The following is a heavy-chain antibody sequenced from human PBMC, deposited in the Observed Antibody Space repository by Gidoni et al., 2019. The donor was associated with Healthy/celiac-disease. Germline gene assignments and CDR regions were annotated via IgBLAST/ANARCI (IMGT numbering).Heavy chain of an antibody. CDR2: IKSKTDGGTT. Sequence: EVQLVESGGGLVKPGGSLRLFCAASGFTFSNAWMSWVRQAPGKGLEWVGRIKSKTDGGTTDYAAPVKGRFTISRDDSKNTLYLQMNSLKTEDTAVYYCTTVANDYGDYEHYWGQGTLVTVSS. CDR1: GFTFSNAW. CDR3: TTVANDYGDYEHY. V-gene: IGHV3-15*01. D-gene: IGHD4-17*01. J-gene: IGHJ4*02.